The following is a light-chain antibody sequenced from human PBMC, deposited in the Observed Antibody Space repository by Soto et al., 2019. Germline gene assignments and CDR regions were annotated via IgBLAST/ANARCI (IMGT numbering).Light chain of an antibody. V-gene: IGKV3-20*01. J-gene: IGKJ3*01. CDR1: QSVSSSY. CDR3: QRYGSPT. Sequence: EIVLTQSPGTLSLSPGERATLSCRASQSVSSSYLAWYQQKPGQAPRLLIYGASSRATGIPDRFSGSGSGTDFTLTISRLEPEDFAVYYCQRYGSPTFGPGTKVDIK. CDR2: GAS.